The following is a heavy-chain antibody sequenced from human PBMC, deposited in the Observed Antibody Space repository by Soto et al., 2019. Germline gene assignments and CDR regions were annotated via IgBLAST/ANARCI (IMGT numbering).Heavy chain of an antibody. V-gene: IGHV3-48*03. D-gene: IGHD2-2*01. J-gene: IGHJ4*02. CDR1: GFTFSSYK. CDR3: ATYQHYFDY. CDR2: ISSSGSTV. Sequence: GGSLRLSCAASGFTFSSYKMTWVRQAPGKGLEWVSSISSSGSTVYYADSVKGRFTISRDNAKNSLYLQMNSLRAEDTAVYYCATYQHYFDYWGQGTLVTVSA.